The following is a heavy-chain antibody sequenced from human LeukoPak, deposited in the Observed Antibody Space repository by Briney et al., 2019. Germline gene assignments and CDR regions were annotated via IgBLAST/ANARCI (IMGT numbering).Heavy chain of an antibody. J-gene: IGHJ4*02. Sequence: SETLSLTCTVSGGSISSYYWSWIRQPPGKGLEWIGYIYYSGSTNYNPSLKSRVTISVDTSKNHFSLKLSSVTAADTAVYYCARGHSSSWPIDYWGQGTLVTVSS. CDR2: IYYSGST. D-gene: IGHD6-13*01. CDR1: GGSISSYY. V-gene: IGHV4-59*01. CDR3: ARGHSSSWPIDY.